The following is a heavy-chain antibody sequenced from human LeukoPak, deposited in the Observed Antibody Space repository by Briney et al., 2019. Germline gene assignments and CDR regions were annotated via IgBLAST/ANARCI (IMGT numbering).Heavy chain of an antibody. V-gene: IGHV3-66*01. CDR1: EFSVGSNY. CDR2: ICSGGST. CDR3: ARDLHYGSADY. Sequence: GGSLRLSCAASEFSVGSNYMTWVRQAPGKGLEWVSLICSGGSTYYADSVKGRFTISRDNSKNTLYLQMNSLRAEDTAVYYCARDLHYGSADYWGQGTLVTVSS. J-gene: IGHJ4*02. D-gene: IGHD3-10*01.